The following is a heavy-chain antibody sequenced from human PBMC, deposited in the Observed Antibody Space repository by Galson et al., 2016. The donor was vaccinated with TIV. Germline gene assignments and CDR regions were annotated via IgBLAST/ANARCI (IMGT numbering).Heavy chain of an antibody. D-gene: IGHD1-26*01. CDR3: SGGFGWESEF. Sequence: CAASGFTFSSLWMNWVRQAPGKGLEWVAIIKQDGSVKHYVESLKGRFTISRDNAKNSLFLQLSRVSAEDTAMYFCSGGFGWESEFWGRGTLVTVAS. J-gene: IGHJ4*02. V-gene: IGHV3-7*01. CDR2: IKQDGSVK. CDR1: GFTFSSLW.